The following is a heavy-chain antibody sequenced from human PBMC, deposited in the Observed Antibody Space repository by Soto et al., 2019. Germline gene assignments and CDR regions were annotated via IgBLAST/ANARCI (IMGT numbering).Heavy chain of an antibody. CDR1: GDSVSSNSAA. D-gene: IGHD2-2*02. CDR3: ARVDIVVVPAAIPGGTYYYYGMDV. CDR2: THYRSKWYN. J-gene: IGHJ6*02. V-gene: IGHV6-1*01. Sequence: SQTLSLTCAISGDSVSSNSAARNWIRQSPSRGLEWLGRTHYRSKWYNDYAVSVKSRITINPDTSKNQFSLQLNSVTPEDTAVYYCARVDIVVVPAAIPGGTYYYYGMDVWGQGTTVTSP.